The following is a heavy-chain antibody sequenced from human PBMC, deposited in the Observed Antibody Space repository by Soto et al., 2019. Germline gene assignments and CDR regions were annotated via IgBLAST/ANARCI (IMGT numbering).Heavy chain of an antibody. CDR1: GYTFTNYG. J-gene: IGHJ6*02. V-gene: IGHV1-18*01. CDR2: LSANNGNT. D-gene: IGHD2-2*01. CDR3: ARDEQPAYYYCGMDV. Sequence: QVQLVQSGAEVKKPGASVKVSCKASGYTFTNYGIIWVRQSPGQGLDWMGWLSANNGNTNYAQKLQGRVTMTTDTPTSTAYMELKSLRSNDTAVYYCARDEQPAYYYCGMDVWGQGTTVTVSS.